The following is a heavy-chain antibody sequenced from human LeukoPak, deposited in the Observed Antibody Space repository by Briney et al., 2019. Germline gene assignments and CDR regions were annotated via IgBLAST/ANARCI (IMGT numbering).Heavy chain of an antibody. CDR2: ISGSGTTI. V-gene: IGHV3-23*01. CDR3: ANLYDSVGYYIA. D-gene: IGHD3-22*01. Sequence: GGSLRLSCAASGFTLSTYALSWVRQAPGKGLERVSAISGSGTTIYYADSVKGRFTISRDNSKNTLYLQMNSLRAEDTAVYYCANLYDSVGYYIAWGQGALVTVSS. J-gene: IGHJ5*02. CDR1: GFTLSTYA.